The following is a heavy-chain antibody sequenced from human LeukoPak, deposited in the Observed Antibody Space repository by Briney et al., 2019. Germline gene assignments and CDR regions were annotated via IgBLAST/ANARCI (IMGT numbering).Heavy chain of an antibody. J-gene: IGHJ4*02. CDR3: ARGGYSFDY. V-gene: IGHV3-7*01. Sequence: GGSLRLSCAASGFSLSGYWMSWVRQAPGKGLEWVARLHANGDEKNFVGSVQGRFTVSRDNAKNSLYLQMNSLRVEDTAVYYCARGGYSFDYLGQGDLVTVSS. CDR1: GFSLSGYW. CDR2: LHANGDEK. D-gene: IGHD5-12*01.